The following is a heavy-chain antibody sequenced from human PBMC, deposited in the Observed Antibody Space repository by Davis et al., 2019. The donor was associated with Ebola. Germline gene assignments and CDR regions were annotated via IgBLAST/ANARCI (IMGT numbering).Heavy chain of an antibody. Sequence: GESLKISCKGSGYGFTSYWIGWVRQMPGKGLEWMGIIYPGDSDTRYSPSFQGQVTISADKSISTAYLQWSSLKASDTAMYYCARTAFWSGYPYYFDYWGQGTLVTVSS. CDR3: ARTAFWSGYPYYFDY. CDR2: IYPGDSDT. J-gene: IGHJ4*02. D-gene: IGHD3-3*01. CDR1: GYGFTSYW. V-gene: IGHV5-51*01.